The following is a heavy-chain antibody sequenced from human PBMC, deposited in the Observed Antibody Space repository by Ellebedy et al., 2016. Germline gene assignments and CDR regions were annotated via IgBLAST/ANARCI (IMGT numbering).Heavy chain of an antibody. CDR3: AKGNAIPGPEPLDF. V-gene: IGHV3-66*01. CDR1: GFTFNNYA. J-gene: IGHJ4*02. D-gene: IGHD1-14*01. CDR2: LYSGGTI. Sequence: GGSLRLSCATSGFTFNNYAMNWVRQAPGKGLEWVSTLYSGGTILYADSVKGRFTISRDNSKNTLYLQMNSLTVEDTAVYYCAKGNAIPGPEPLDFWGQGTLVTVSS.